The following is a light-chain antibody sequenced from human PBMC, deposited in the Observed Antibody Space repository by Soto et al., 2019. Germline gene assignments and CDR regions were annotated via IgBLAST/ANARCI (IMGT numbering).Light chain of an antibody. V-gene: IGLV2-14*01. CDR1: SSDVGGYNY. Sequence: QSALTQPASVSGSHGQSITISCTGTSSDVGGYNYVSWYQQHPGKAPKLMIYDVSNRPSGVSNRFSGSKSGNTASLTISGLQAEDEAYYYCSSYTSSSTLVFGGGTKLTVL. CDR2: DVS. CDR3: SSYTSSSTLV. J-gene: IGLJ2*01.